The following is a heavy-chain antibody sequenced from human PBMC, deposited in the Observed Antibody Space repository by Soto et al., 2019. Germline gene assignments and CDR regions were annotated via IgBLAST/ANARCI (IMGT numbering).Heavy chain of an antibody. V-gene: IGHV4-31*03. CDR3: AREHLVTRGFYP. CDR2: IYYSGST. Sequence: QVQLQESGPGLVKPSQTLSLTCTVSGGSISSGGYYWSWIRQHPGKGLEWIGYIYYSGSTYYNPSLRSRVTKSVDTSKNQDSLKLSSVPAADTAVYYCAREHLVTRGFYPWGQGTLVTVSP. D-gene: IGHD3-10*01. J-gene: IGHJ5*02. CDR1: GGSISSGGYY.